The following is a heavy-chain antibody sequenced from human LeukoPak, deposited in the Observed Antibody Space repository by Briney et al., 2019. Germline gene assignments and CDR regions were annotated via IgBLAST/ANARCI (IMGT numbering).Heavy chain of an antibody. Sequence: GGSLRLSCAASGFTFSSYTMPWIRQAPGKGLEWVSSISGSNSYIFYADSVKGRFTVSRDNAKDSLYLQMNSLRAEDTAVYYCARALTTLTYEGYWGQGTLVTVSS. D-gene: IGHD1-1*01. CDR1: GFTFSSYT. CDR3: ARALTTLTYEGY. CDR2: ISGSNSYI. V-gene: IGHV3-21*01. J-gene: IGHJ4*02.